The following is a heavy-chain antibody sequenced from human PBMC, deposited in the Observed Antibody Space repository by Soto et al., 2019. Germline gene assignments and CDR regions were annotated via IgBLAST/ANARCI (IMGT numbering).Heavy chain of an antibody. CDR3: ARDPAP. V-gene: IGHV4-31*03. J-gene: IGHJ5*02. CDR1: GGSITRGGYY. CDR2: IYNSGTT. Sequence: SETLSLTCTFSGGSITRGGYYWSRIRQHPGKGLEWIGYIYNSGTTYYNPSLKSRVTISVDTSKNQFSLKLTSVTAADTAVYYGARDPAPWGQGTLVTVSS.